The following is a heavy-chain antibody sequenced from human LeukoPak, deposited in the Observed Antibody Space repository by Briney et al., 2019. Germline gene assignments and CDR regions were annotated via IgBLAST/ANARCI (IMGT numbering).Heavy chain of an antibody. J-gene: IGHJ4*02. Sequence: SQTLSLTCAISGDSVSSNRASWTWIRQSPSRGLEWLGRAYYRSKWYNDYAVSLKSRISINPDTSKNQFSLQLNSVTPEDTAVYYCSRSDGASDFDYWGQGTLVTVSS. CDR3: SRSDGASDFDY. CDR1: GDSVSSNRAS. D-gene: IGHD5-24*01. V-gene: IGHV6-1*01. CDR2: AYYRSKWYN.